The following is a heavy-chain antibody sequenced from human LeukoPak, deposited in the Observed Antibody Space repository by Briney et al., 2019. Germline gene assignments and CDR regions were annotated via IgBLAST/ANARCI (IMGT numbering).Heavy chain of an antibody. Sequence: GGSLRLSCAASGFTFSSYEMNWVRQAPGKGLEWVSYISCNGSTIYYADSVKGRFTISRDNAKNSLYLQMNSLRAEDTAVYYCATQVGDGGYFDYWGQGTLVTVSS. V-gene: IGHV3-48*03. CDR3: ATQVGDGGYFDY. CDR1: GFTFSSYE. D-gene: IGHD5-24*01. CDR2: ISCNGSTI. J-gene: IGHJ4*02.